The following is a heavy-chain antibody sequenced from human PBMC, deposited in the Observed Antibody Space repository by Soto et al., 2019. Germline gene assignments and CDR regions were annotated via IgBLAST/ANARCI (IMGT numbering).Heavy chain of an antibody. V-gene: IGHV3-21*01. CDR2: ISSSSSYI. J-gene: IGHJ5*02. Sequence: EVQLVESGGGLVKPGGSLRLSCAASGFTFSSYSMNWVRQAPGKGLEWVSSISSSSSYIYYADSVKGRFTISSDNAKNSLYLQMNSLRAEDTAVYYCARDRYDILTGDPNWCDPCGQGTLVTVSS. CDR3: ARDRYDILTGDPNWCDP. CDR1: GFTFSSYS. D-gene: IGHD3-9*01.